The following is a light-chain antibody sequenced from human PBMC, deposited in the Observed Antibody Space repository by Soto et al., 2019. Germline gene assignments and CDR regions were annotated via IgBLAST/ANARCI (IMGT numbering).Light chain of an antibody. CDR1: KSIGSG. J-gene: IGKJ2*01. CDR2: KAT. V-gene: IGKV1-5*03. CDR3: QQYHDFQYT. Sequence: DFQMTHFPSTLSASVGDGVTITCRASKSIGSGLAWYQQQPGKAPKLLIYKATNLQRGVSSRFSGSGSGTDFSLTISSLQPADSATYYCQQYHDFQYTFGQGTKLEI.